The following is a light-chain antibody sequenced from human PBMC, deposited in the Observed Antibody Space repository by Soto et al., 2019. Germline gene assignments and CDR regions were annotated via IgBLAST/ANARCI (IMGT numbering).Light chain of an antibody. Sequence: DIVLTQSPGTLSLSPGERATLSCRASQSVSSAYILWFQQKPGQAPRLLIYGASYRAAGIPDRFGGSGSVTDFTLTITRLDPEDFAVYYCHQFGISPYAFGQGTKLEIK. CDR2: GAS. CDR1: QSVSSAY. J-gene: IGKJ2*01. CDR3: HQFGISPYA. V-gene: IGKV3-20*01.